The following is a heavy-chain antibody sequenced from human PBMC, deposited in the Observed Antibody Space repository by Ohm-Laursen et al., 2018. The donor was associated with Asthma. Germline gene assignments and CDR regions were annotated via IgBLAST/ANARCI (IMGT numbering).Heavy chain of an antibody. V-gene: IGHV3-30*18. CDR3: AKGISDIVVVVAATPDYYYGMDV. CDR1: GFTVSNTY. CDR2: ISYDGSNK. D-gene: IGHD2-15*01. J-gene: IGHJ6*02. Sequence: SLRLSCTASGFTVSNTYMSWVRQAPGKGLEWVAVISYDGSNKYYADSVKGRFTISRDNSKNTLYLQMNSLRAEDTAVYYCAKGISDIVVVVAATPDYYYGMDVWGQGTTVTVSS.